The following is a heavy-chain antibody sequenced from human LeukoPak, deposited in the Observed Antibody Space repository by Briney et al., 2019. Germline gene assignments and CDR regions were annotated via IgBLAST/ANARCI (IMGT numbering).Heavy chain of an antibody. V-gene: IGHV1-18*01. CDR2: ISNYNGNT. CDR3: ARDGHLSYQSIWMFPDY. CDR1: GYIFSNYG. D-gene: IGHD1-1*01. Sequence: ASVKVSCKASGYIFSNYGFGWVRQAPGQGLEWMGWISNYNGNTNYAQKFLGRVTMTTDTYTTTAYMELRSLRSDDTAVYYCARDGHLSYQSIWMFPDYWGQGTRVTVSS. J-gene: IGHJ4*02.